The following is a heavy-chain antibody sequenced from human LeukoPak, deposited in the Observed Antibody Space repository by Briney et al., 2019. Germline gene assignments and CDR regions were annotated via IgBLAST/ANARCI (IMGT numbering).Heavy chain of an antibody. CDR1: GYTFTSYG. V-gene: IGHV1-18*04. CDR2: ISAYNGNT. CDR3: ARDLGWDIVVVVAATLLDY. D-gene: IGHD2-15*01. J-gene: IGHJ4*02. Sequence: ASVKVSCKASGYTFTSYGISWVRQAPGQGLEWMGWISAYNGNTNYAQKLQGRVTMTTDTSTSTAYMELRSLRPDDTAVYYCARDLGWDIVVVVAATLLDYWGQGTLVTVSS.